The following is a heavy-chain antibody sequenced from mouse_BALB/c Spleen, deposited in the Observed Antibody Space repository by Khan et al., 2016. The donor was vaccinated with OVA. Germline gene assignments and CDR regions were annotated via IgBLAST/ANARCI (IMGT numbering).Heavy chain of an antibody. V-gene: IGHV3-2*02. CDR3: ARSVTITTVVATDFDY. CDR1: GYSITSDYA. CDR2: ISYSGRT. J-gene: IGHJ2*01. D-gene: IGHD1-1*01. Sequence: EVQLVESGPGLVKPSQSLSLTCTVTGYSITSDYAWNWIRQFPGNKLEWMGYISYSGRTSYNTSLKSRISITRDTSKNPFFLQLNSLTTEDTATYYCARSVTITTVVATDFDYWGQGTTRTVSS.